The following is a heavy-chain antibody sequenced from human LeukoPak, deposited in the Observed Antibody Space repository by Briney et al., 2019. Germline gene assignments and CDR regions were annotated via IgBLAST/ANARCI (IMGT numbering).Heavy chain of an antibody. CDR3: ARIWYFGDNNWRYFDY. J-gene: IGHJ4*02. D-gene: IGHD1-20*01. Sequence: GGSLRLSCAASGFTFNNYWMSWVRQAPGQGLEWLANIDPDGSETQHVDSVKCRFTTSRDNAKNSLFLPMNGLRAEDTAIYYCARIWYFGDNNWRYFDYWGQGTLVTVSS. CDR1: GFTFNNYW. CDR2: IDPDGSET. V-gene: IGHV3-7*01.